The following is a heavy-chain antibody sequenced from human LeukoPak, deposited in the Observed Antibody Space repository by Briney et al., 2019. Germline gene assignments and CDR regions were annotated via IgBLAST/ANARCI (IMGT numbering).Heavy chain of an antibody. CDR2: ISAYNGNT. Sequence: ASVKVSCKASGYTFTSYGISGVRQAPGQGLEWMGWISAYNGNTNYAQKLQGRVTMTPDTSTSTAYMELRSLRSDDTAVYYCARRNWNDVYYYYGMDVWGQGTTVTVSS. J-gene: IGHJ6*02. CDR3: ARRNWNDVYYYYGMDV. D-gene: IGHD1-1*01. CDR1: GYTFTSYG. V-gene: IGHV1-18*01.